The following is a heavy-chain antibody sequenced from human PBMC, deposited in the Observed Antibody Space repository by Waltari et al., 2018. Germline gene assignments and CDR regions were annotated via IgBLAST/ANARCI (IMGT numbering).Heavy chain of an antibody. CDR3: VKALFASGMKYGVDV. J-gene: IGHJ6*02. CDR1: GFTFNNFD. CDR2: ITSDGTDK. V-gene: IGHV3-23*01. D-gene: IGHD1-1*01. Sequence: EVQLLESGGDLVQPGGSLRLSCIASGFTFNNFDVGWVRQASGKGLGWGSHITSDGTDKYYADSVKGRFTVSRDDSRKTLFLHMSSLRAADTALYYCVKALFASGMKYGVDVWGQGTRVTVSS.